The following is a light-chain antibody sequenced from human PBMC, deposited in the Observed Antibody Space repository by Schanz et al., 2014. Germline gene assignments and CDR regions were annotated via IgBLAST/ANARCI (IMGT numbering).Light chain of an antibody. CDR1: QSISRY. V-gene: IGKV3-11*01. CDR2: DAS. CDR3: QQRSDWPPFT. J-gene: IGKJ2*01. Sequence: EIVLTQSPATLSLSPGERATLSCRASQSISRYLAWYQQTPGQAPRLLIYDASNRAPGIPARFSGSGSGTDFTLTISSLEPEDFAVYYCQQRSDWPPFTFGQGSKLEI.